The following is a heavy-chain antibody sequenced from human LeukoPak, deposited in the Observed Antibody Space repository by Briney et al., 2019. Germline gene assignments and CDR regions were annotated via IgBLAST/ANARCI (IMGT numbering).Heavy chain of an antibody. Sequence: GGSLRLSCAASGFTLSSYGMHWVRQSPGKGLEWVAVIWYDGSNKYYADSVKGRFTISRDNSKNTLYLQMNSLRAEDTAVYYCAKDLRRYCSSTSCYTENDYWGQGTLVTVSS. V-gene: IGHV3-33*06. D-gene: IGHD2-2*02. CDR1: GFTLSSYG. CDR3: AKDLRRYCSSTSCYTENDY. J-gene: IGHJ4*02. CDR2: IWYDGSNK.